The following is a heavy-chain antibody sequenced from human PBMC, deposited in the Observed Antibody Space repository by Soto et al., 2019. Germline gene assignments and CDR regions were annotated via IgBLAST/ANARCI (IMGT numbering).Heavy chain of an antibody. D-gene: IGHD1-7*01. Sequence: SETLSLTCTVSGGSISSGNYYWSWIRQPPGKGLEWIGFMSYSGSTSYNASLKSRVTISVDTSKSQFSLNLSFVTAADTAVYYCATMGTPATGLYYFDNWGQGTLLTVS. J-gene: IGHJ4*02. V-gene: IGHV4-30-4*01. CDR2: MSYSGST. CDR1: GGSISSGNYY. CDR3: ATMGTPATGLYYFDN.